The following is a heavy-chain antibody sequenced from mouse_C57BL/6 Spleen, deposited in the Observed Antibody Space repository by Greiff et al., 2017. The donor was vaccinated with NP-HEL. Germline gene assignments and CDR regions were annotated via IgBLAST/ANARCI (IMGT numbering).Heavy chain of an antibody. V-gene: IGHV5-17*01. CDR3: ARRIYGNYVGAMDY. J-gene: IGHJ4*01. Sequence: LVESGGGLVKPGGSLKLSCAASGFTFSDYGMHWVRQAPEKGLEWVAYISSGSSTIYYADTVKGRFTISRDNAKNTLFLQMTSLRSEDTAMYYCARRIYGNYVGAMDYWGQGTSVTVSS. D-gene: IGHD2-1*01. CDR2: ISSGSSTI. CDR1: GFTFSDYG.